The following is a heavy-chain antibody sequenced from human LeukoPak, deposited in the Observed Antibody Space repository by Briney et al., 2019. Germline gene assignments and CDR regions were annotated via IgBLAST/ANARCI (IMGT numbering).Heavy chain of an antibody. CDR1: GFTFSSYA. CDR2: ISGSGGST. J-gene: IGHJ4*02. V-gene: IGHV3-23*01. CDR3: ASRTRYCSSTSCYTWFDY. D-gene: IGHD2-2*02. Sequence: GGSLRLSCAASGFTFSSYAMIWVRQAPGKGLEWVSAISGSGGSTYYADSVKGRFTISRDNSKNTLYLQMNSLRAEDTAVYYCASRTRYCSSTSCYTWFDYWGQGTLVTVSS.